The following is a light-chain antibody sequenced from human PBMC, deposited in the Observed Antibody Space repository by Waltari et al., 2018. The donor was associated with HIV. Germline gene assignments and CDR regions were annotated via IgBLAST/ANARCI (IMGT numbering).Light chain of an antibody. V-gene: IGKV4-1*01. J-gene: IGKJ2*01. CDR1: QSIFYNSNNKNY. Sequence: DIVMTQSPDSLAASLGERATINFKSSQSIFYNSNNKNYLAWYQQKPGQPPKLLIYWASTRESGVPDRFSGSGSGTYFTLTISSLQAEDVAVYYCQQYFTSPVTFGQGTKLEIK. CDR3: QQYFTSPVT. CDR2: WAS.